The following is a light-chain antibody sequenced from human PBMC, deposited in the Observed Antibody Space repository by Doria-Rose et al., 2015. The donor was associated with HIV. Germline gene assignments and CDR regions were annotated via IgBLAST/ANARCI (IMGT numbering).Light chain of an antibody. V-gene: IGKV1-39*01. J-gene: IGKJ4*01. CDR1: QSIASY. Sequence: SASVGDRVTITCRESQSIASYLNWYQHKPGTAPKLLIYAASGLQSGVPSRFSGSGSGTDFTLAISSLQPEDFASYYCQQIYSTPLTFGGGTKVEIK. CDR3: QQIYSTPLT. CDR2: AAS.